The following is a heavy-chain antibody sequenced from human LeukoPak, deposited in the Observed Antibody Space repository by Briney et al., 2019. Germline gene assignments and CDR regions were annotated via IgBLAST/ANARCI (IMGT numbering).Heavy chain of an antibody. V-gene: IGHV3-9*01. J-gene: IGHJ4*02. CDR3: AKEAAGTPYFDY. Sequence: PGGSLRLSCAASGFTFDDYAMHWVRQAPGKGLEWVSGISWNSGSIGYADSVKGRFTISRDNAKNSLYLQMNSLRAEDTALYYCAKEAAGTPYFDYWGQGTLVTVSS. D-gene: IGHD6-13*01. CDR2: ISWNSGSI. CDR1: GFTFDDYA.